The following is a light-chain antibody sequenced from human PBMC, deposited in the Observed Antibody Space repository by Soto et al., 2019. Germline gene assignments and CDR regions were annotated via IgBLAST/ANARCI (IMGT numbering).Light chain of an antibody. CDR3: QQSYITPLT. Sequence: AIRMTQSPFSFSASTGDRVTITCRASQGISRFLAWYQQKPGKAPKLLIYAASTLQSGVPSRFGGSGSGTDFTLTISSLQPEDFATYYCQQSYITPLTSGQGTKVDI. J-gene: IGKJ1*01. CDR2: AAS. V-gene: IGKV1-8*01. CDR1: QGISRF.